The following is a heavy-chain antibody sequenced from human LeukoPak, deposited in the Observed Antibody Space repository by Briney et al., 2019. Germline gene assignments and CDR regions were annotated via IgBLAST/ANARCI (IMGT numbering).Heavy chain of an antibody. Sequence: GGSLRLSCAASGFTFSSYAMSWVRQAPGKGLEWVSAISGSGGSTYYADSVKGRFTISRDNSKNTLYLQMNSLRAEDTAVYYCAKDPRRAQQLPNWFDPWGQGTLVTVSS. D-gene: IGHD6-13*01. J-gene: IGHJ5*02. CDR3: AKDPRRAQQLPNWFDP. V-gene: IGHV3-23*01. CDR1: GFTFSSYA. CDR2: ISGSGGST.